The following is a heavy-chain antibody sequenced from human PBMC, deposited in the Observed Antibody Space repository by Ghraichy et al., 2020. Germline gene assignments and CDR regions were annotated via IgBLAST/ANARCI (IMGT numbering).Heavy chain of an antibody. D-gene: IGHD2-21*02. Sequence: SETLSLTCTVSGGSITSYYWSWIRQPPGKGLEWIGYIYYSGSTNYNPSLKSRVTISVDTSKNQFSLKLSSVSTADTAVYYCARIHSCGGDCDVVDYWGQGTLVTVSS. V-gene: IGHV4-59*01. J-gene: IGHJ4*02. CDR3: ARIHSCGGDCDVVDY. CDR2: IYYSGST. CDR1: GGSITSYY.